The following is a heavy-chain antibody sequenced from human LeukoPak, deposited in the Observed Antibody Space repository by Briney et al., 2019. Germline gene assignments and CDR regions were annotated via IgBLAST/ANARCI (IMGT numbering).Heavy chain of an antibody. V-gene: IGHV3-7*03. J-gene: IGHJ4*02. CDR1: GFTFSSYW. CDR2: IKQDGSET. D-gene: IGHD2-2*01. Sequence: PGGSLRLSCAASGFTFSSYWMTWVRQAPGKGLEWAASIKQDGSETYFVGSVRGRFTISRDNSKNTLNLQMNSLRADDTAVYYCAKRGIAPAASFDYWGQGTLVTVSS. CDR3: AKRGIAPAASFDY.